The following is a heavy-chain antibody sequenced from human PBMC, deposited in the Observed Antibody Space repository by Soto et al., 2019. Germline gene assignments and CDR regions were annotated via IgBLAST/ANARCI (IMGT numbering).Heavy chain of an antibody. CDR3: ARSPGRDGYNHFDY. V-gene: IGHV3-21*01. CDR2: ISSSSSYI. J-gene: IGHJ4*02. Sequence: PGGSLRLSCAASGFTFSIYSMSWVRQAPGKGLEWVSSISSSSSYIYYADSVKGRFTISRDNAKNSLYLQMNSLRAEDTAVYYCARSPGRDGYNHFDYWGQGTLVTVSS. D-gene: IGHD5-12*01. CDR1: GFTFSIYS.